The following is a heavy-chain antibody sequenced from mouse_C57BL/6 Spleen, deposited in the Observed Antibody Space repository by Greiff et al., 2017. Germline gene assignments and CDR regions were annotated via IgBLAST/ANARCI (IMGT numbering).Heavy chain of an antibody. CDR2: ISSGGSYT. CDR3: ATSIYYDYDGFAY. Sequence: EVKLMESGGDLVKPGGSLKLSCAASGFTFSSYGMSWVRQTPDKRLEWVATISSGGSYTYYPDSVKGLFTISRDNAKNTLYLQMSSLKSEDTAMYYCATSIYYDYDGFAYWGQGTLVTVSA. V-gene: IGHV5-6*01. J-gene: IGHJ3*01. D-gene: IGHD2-4*01. CDR1: GFTFSSYG.